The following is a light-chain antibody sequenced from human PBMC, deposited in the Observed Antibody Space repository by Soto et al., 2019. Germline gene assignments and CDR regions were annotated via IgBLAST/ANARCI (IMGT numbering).Light chain of an antibody. Sequence: EIVLTQSPDTLSLSPGERATLSCRASQSVSRNYLAWYQQKPGQAPRLLIYGGSNRATGIPDRFRGSGSGTDFTLTISRLEPEDFAVYYCQQYGSSLTWTFGQGTKVDI. V-gene: IGKV3-20*01. CDR3: QQYGSSLTWT. CDR2: GGS. CDR1: QSVSRNY. J-gene: IGKJ1*01.